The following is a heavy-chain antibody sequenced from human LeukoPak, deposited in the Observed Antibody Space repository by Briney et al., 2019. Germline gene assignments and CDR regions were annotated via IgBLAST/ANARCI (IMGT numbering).Heavy chain of an antibody. CDR2: ISGSGGST. CDR1: GFTFSSYG. V-gene: IGHV3-23*01. J-gene: IGHJ4*02. CDR3: AKVKGGMVRGVTPLYYFDY. D-gene: IGHD3-10*01. Sequence: GGTLRLSCAASGFTFSSYGMSWVRQAPGKGLEWVSAISGSGGSTYYANSVKGRFTISRDNSKNTLYLQMNSLRAEDTAVYYCAKVKGGMVRGVTPLYYFDYWGQGTLVTVSS.